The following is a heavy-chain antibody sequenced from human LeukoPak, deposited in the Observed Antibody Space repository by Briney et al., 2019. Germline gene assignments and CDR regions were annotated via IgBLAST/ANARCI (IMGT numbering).Heavy chain of an antibody. Sequence: SVKVSCKASGGTFSSYAISWVRQAPGQGLEWMGGIIPIFGTANYAQKFQGRVTITADESTSTAYMELRSLRSDDMAVYYCARVPGYLPEDYWGQGTPVTVSS. CDR2: IIPIFGTA. CDR3: ARVPGYLPEDY. J-gene: IGHJ4*02. D-gene: IGHD1-1*01. V-gene: IGHV1-69*13. CDR1: GGTFSSYA.